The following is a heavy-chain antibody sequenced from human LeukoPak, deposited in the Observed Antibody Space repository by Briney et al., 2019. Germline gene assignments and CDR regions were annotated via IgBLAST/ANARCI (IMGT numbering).Heavy chain of an antibody. V-gene: IGHV3-23*01. Sequence: GGSLRLSCAASGFTFSSYAMGWVRQAPGKGLEWVSAITASGGNTYYADSVKGRFTISRDNSKNTLYLQVNSLRAEDTAVYYCAKGNGYSYGRYYFDYWGQGTLVTVSS. D-gene: IGHD5-18*01. J-gene: IGHJ4*02. CDR3: AKGNGYSYGRYYFDY. CDR2: ITASGGNT. CDR1: GFTFSSYA.